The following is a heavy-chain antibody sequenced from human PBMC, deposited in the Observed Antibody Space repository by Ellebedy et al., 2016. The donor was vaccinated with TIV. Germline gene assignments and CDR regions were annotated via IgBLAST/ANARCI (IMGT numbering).Heavy chain of an antibody. CDR1: GFTFSSYA. V-gene: IGHV3-64*02. D-gene: IGHD6-13*01. CDR2: ISSNGGST. Sequence: PGGSLRLSCAASGFTFSSYARHWVRQAPGKGLEYVSAISSNGGSTYYADSVKGRFTISRDNSKNTLYLQMGCLRAEDMAVYYCARGSSSWYAPIDYWGQGTLVTVSS. J-gene: IGHJ4*02. CDR3: ARGSSSWYAPIDY.